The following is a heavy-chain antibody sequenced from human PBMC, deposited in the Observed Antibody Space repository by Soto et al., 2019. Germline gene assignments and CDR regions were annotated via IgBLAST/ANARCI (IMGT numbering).Heavy chain of an antibody. J-gene: IGHJ4*02. CDR3: ARVGYSNYEGKDYFDY. V-gene: IGHV4-31*03. Sequence: SETLSLTCTVSGGSISSGGYYWSWIRQHPGKGLEWIGYIYYSGSTYYNPSLKSRVTISVDTSKNQFSLKLSSVTAADTAVYYCARVGYSNYEGKDYFDYWGQGTLVTVSS. CDR1: GGSISSGGYY. CDR2: IYYSGST. D-gene: IGHD4-4*01.